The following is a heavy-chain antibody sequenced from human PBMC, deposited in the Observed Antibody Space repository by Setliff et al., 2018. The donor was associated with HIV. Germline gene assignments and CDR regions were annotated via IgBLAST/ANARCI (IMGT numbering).Heavy chain of an antibody. CDR2: IYYSGST. V-gene: IGHV4-39*01. D-gene: IGHD6-19*01. CDR3: MIAVAADAFDI. Sequence: PSETLSLTCTVSGGSISSSSYYWGWIRQPPGKGLEWIGSIYYSGSTYYNPSLKSRVTISVDTSKNQFSLKLSSMTAADTAVYYCMIAVAADAFDIWGQGTMVTVSS. CDR1: GGSISSSSYY. J-gene: IGHJ3*02.